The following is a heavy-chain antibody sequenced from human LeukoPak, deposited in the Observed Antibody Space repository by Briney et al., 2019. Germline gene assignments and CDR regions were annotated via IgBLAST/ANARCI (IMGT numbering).Heavy chain of an antibody. CDR1: GGSISSYY. J-gene: IGHJ6*03. CDR2: IYTSGST. Sequence: PSETLSLTCTVSGGSISSYYWSWIRQPPGKGLEWIGYIYTSGSTNYNPSLKSRVTISVDTSKNQVSLKLSSVTAADTAVYYCARLSVVVPAAQPKDYYYYYMDVWGKGTTVTVSS. V-gene: IGHV4-4*09. D-gene: IGHD2-2*01. CDR3: ARLSVVVPAAQPKDYYYYYMDV.